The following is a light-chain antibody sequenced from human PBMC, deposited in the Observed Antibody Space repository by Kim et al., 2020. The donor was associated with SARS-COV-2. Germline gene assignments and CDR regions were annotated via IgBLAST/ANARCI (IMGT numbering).Light chain of an antibody. J-gene: IGLJ3*02. CDR1: SSNLGTYT. V-gene: IGLV1-44*01. Sequence: QSVLTQPPSASGTPGQRITISCSGSSSNLGTYTLNWYQQLPGTAPKLLIYTDDQRPSGVPHRISGSKSGTSASLATSGLQSEDEADYYCGAWDSQNGFWVFGGGTQLTVL. CDR3: GAWDSQNGFWV. CDR2: TDD.